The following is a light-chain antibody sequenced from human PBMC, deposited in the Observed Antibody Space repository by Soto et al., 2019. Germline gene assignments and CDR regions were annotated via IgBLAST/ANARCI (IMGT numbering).Light chain of an antibody. J-gene: IGKJ3*01. Sequence: EIVLTQSPGTLSLSPGERATLSCRASQSVSSSYLALYQQKPGQAPRLLIYGASSRSTGSPDRFSGSGCGTDFPLTISRLEPENFAVYYFEPYGSSLFTLGPETQVAIK. CDR3: EPYGSSLFT. V-gene: IGKV3-20*01. CDR1: QSVSSSY. CDR2: GAS.